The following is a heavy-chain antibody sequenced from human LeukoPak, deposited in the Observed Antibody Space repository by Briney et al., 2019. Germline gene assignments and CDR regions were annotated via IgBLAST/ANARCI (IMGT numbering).Heavy chain of an antibody. CDR2: ISYDGSNN. D-gene: IGHD3-9*01. CDR3: AREATGY. Sequence: GGSLRLSCAASGFTFSTFAMHWVRQAPGKGLEWVALISYDGSNNYYADSVKGRFTISRDNSKNTLYLQMNSLRAEDTAMYYCAREATGYWGQGTLVTVSS. J-gene: IGHJ4*02. CDR1: GFTFSTFA. V-gene: IGHV3-30*14.